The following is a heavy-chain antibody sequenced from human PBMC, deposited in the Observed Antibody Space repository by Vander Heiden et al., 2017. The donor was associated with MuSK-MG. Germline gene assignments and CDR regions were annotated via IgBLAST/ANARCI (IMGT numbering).Heavy chain of an antibody. Sequence: QVHLAQSGAEVKQPGASVKVSCQASGYPFTHPYIHWVRQAPGQGLEWMGVINPSGGSTTYAQRFQGRLAMTRDTSTRTVYMELSSLRSEDTAVYFCARDRGDFWSAYSSYDAFDIWGQGTMVTVSS. CDR2: INPSGGST. CDR1: GYPFTHPY. CDR3: ARDRGDFWSAYSSYDAFDI. V-gene: IGHV1-46*01. D-gene: IGHD3-3*01. J-gene: IGHJ3*02.